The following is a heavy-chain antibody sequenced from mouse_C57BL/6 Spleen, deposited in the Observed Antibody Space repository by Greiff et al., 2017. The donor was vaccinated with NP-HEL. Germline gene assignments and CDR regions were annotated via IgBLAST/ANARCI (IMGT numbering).Heavy chain of an antibody. CDR1: GYSITSGYY. Sequence: ESGPGLVKPSQSLSLTCSVTGYSITSGYYWNWLRQFPGNKLEWMGYISYDGSTNYTPSLTNRISITSATSKNQFCRKLNSVTTEDTATYYGAREELITPAWLAYWGQGTLVTVSA. CDR2: ISYDGST. J-gene: IGHJ3*01. D-gene: IGHD1-1*01. CDR3: AREELITPAWLAY. V-gene: IGHV3-6*01.